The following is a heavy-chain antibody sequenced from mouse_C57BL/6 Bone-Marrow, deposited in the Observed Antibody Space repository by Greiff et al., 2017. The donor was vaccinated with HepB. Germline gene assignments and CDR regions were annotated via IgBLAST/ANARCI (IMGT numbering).Heavy chain of an antibody. D-gene: IGHD1-1*01. CDR3: TRSSYYYGTKRWYYFDY. Sequence: VHVKQSGTVLARPGASVKMSCKTSGYTFTSYWMHWVKQRPGQGLEWIGAIYPGNSDTSYNQKFKGKAKLTAVTSASTAYMELSSLTNEDSAVYYCTRSSYYYGTKRWYYFDYWGQGTTLTVSS. CDR1: GYTFTSYW. CDR2: IYPGNSDT. V-gene: IGHV1-5*01. J-gene: IGHJ2*01.